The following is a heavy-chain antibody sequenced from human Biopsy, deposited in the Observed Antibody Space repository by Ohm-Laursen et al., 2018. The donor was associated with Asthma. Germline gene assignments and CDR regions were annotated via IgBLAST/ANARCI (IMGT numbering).Heavy chain of an antibody. D-gene: IGHD3-10*01. V-gene: IGHV3-21*01. CDR3: SRDFTIGSGSPFHF. J-gene: IGHJ4*02. CDR2: ISSLSRYI. CDR1: GFNFTTYG. Sequence: SLRLSCSASGFNFTTYGMHWVRQAPGKGLEWVASISSLSRYIYHATSLRGRFTISRDNANRSLYLQMDSLRGDDTAVYYCSRDFTIGSGSPFHFWGRGTLVTVSS.